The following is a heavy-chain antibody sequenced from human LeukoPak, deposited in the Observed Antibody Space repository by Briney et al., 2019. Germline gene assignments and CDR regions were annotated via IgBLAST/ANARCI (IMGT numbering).Heavy chain of an antibody. V-gene: IGHV3-74*01. D-gene: IGHD5-24*01. Sequence: GGSLRLSCAASGFTFSSYWMHWVRQAPGKGLVWVSRINSDGSSTSYADSVKGRFTISRDNAKNTLYLQMNSLRAEDTAVYYCARDRRDGCKRGLGDVWGKGTTVTVSS. CDR1: GFTFSSYW. J-gene: IGHJ6*04. CDR3: ARDRRDGCKRGLGDV. CDR2: INSDGSST.